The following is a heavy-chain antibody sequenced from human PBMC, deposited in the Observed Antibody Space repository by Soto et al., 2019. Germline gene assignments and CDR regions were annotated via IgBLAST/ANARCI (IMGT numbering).Heavy chain of an antibody. CDR1: GGSISSSSYY. V-gene: IGHV4-39*01. J-gene: IGHJ6*02. CDR2: IYYSGST. CDR3: VYYYGSGSYYHWGDYYCGMDV. Sequence: PSETLSLTCTVSGGSISSSSYYWGWIRQPPGKGLEWIGSIYYSGSTYYNPSLKSRVTISVDTSKNQFSLKLSSVTAADTAVYYGVYYYGSGSYYHWGDYYCGMDVWGQGTKVTVSS. D-gene: IGHD3-10*01.